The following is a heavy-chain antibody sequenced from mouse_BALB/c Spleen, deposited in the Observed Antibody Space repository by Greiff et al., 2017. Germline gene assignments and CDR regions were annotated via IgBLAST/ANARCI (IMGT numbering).Heavy chain of an antibody. Sequence: EVKLQESGGGLVKPGGSLKLSCAASGFTFSSYAMSWVRQTPEKRLEWVASISSGGSTYYPASVKGRFTISRDNARNILYLQMSSLRSEDTAMYYCARRGLLLYAMDYWGQGTSVTVSA. D-gene: IGHD1-1*01. CDR2: ISSGGST. V-gene: IGHV5-6-5*01. J-gene: IGHJ4*01. CDR1: GFTFSSYA. CDR3: ARRGLLLYAMDY.